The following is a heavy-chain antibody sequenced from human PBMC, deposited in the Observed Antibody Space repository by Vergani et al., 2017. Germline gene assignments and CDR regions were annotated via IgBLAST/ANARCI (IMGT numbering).Heavy chain of an antibody. J-gene: IGHJ4*02. Sequence: EVQLVESGGGLVKPGGFLRLSCAASGFTFSSYSMNWVRQAPGKGLEWVSSISSSSSYIYYADSVKGRFTISRDNAKNSLYLQMNSLRAEDTAVYYCARGGPPVGKLFRDYWGQGTLVTVSS. D-gene: IGHD2-15*01. CDR2: ISSSSSYI. CDR1: GFTFSSYS. V-gene: IGHV3-21*01. CDR3: ARGGPPVGKLFRDY.